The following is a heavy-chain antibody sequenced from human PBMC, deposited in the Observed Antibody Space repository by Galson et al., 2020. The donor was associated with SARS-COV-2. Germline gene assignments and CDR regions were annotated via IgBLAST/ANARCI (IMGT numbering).Heavy chain of an antibody. D-gene: IGHD5-18*01. J-gene: IGHJ4*02. CDR1: GFTFDDYG. CDR3: VRGFNYGPFDS. CDR2: VHRTGDST. Sequence: GGSLRLSCAASGFTFDDYGMSWVRQGPERGLEWVSGVHRTGDSTGYEDSVKGRFTISRDNAKNSLYLQMNSLRPEDTALYYCVRGFNYGPFDSWGQGTLVTVSS. V-gene: IGHV3-20*04.